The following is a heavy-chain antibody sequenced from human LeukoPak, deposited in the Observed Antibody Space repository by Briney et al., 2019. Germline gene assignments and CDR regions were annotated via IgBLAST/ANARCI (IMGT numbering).Heavy chain of an antibody. CDR2: ISPSGGST. D-gene: IGHD4-17*01. J-gene: IGHJ3*02. V-gene: IGHV1-46*01. CDR1: GYTFTGNY. CDR3: ATRYDYGDSPGWAFDI. Sequence: ASVKVSCKASGYTFTGNYMHWVRQAPGQGPEWMGVISPSGGSTTYAQKFQGRVTITADKSTSTAYMELSSLRSEDTAVYYCATRYDYGDSPGWAFDIWGQGTMVTVSS.